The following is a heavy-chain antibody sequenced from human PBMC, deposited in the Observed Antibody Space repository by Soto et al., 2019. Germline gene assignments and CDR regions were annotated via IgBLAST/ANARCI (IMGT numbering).Heavy chain of an antibody. J-gene: IGHJ6*03. CDR2: IYYSGST. CDR3: ARDTRGMYSSSRTHYYYYYMDV. Sequence: SETLSLTCTVSGGSISSYYWSWIRQPPGKGLEWIGYIYYSGSTNYNPSLKSRVTISVDTSKNQFSLKLSSVTAADTAVYYCARDTRGMYSSSRTHYYYYYMDVWGKGTTVTVSS. D-gene: IGHD6-6*01. CDR1: GGSISSYY. V-gene: IGHV4-59*01.